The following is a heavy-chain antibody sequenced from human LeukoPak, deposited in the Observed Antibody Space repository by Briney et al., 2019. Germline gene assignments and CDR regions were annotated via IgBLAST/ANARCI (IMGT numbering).Heavy chain of an antibody. CDR1: GYTFTGYY. J-gene: IGHJ4*02. Sequence: ASVKVSCKASGYTFTGYYMHWVRQAPGQGLEWMGWINPNSGGTNYAQKFQGRVTMTRDTSISTAYMELSRLRSDDTAVYYCARVFNYYDSSATDYWGQGTLVTVSS. D-gene: IGHD3-22*01. V-gene: IGHV1-2*02. CDR3: ARVFNYYDSSATDY. CDR2: INPNSGGT.